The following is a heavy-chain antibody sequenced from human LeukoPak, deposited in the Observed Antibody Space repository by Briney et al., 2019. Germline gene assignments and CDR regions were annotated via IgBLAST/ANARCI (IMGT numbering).Heavy chain of an antibody. J-gene: IGHJ4*02. CDR3: ARERFGDYVWGSYRYLFDY. CDR2: IWYDGSNK. CDR1: GFTFSSYG. V-gene: IGHV3-33*01. Sequence: PGRSLRLSCAASGFTFSSYGMHWVRQAPGKGLEWVAAIWYDGSNKYYADSVKGRFTISRDNSKNTLYLQMNSLRAEDTAVYYCARERFGDYVWGSYRYLFDYWGQGTLVTVSS. D-gene: IGHD3-16*02.